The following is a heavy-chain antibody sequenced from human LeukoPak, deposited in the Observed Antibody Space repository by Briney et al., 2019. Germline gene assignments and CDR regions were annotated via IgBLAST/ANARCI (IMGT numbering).Heavy chain of an antibody. Sequence: SETLSLTCGVPGGSISGTNWWSWVRQPPGQGLEWIGEISLAGQTNYNPSLNGRVTMSLDKSSNQLSLHLTSVTAADTATYFCSRESGPFCPFGYWGQGTLVIVSS. CDR2: ISLAGQT. V-gene: IGHV4/OR15-8*02. D-gene: IGHD1-26*01. CDR3: SRESGPFCPFGY. CDR1: GGSISGTNW. J-gene: IGHJ4*02.